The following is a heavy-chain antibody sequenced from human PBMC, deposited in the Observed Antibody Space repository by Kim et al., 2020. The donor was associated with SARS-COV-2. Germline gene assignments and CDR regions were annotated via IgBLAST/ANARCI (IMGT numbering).Heavy chain of an antibody. D-gene: IGHD3-10*01. CDR2: ISGSGATT. CDR3: AKGINYYYGSGNYHKSYYYGMDV. J-gene: IGHJ6*02. CDR1: GFTFTSFA. V-gene: IGHV3-23*01. Sequence: GGSLRLSCAASGFTFTSFAMSWVRQAPGKGLEWVSSISGSGATTDYADSVKGRFIVSRDNSKMYLQMNSLRAEDTAVYYCAKGINYYYGSGNYHKSYYYGMDVWGQGTTVTVSS.